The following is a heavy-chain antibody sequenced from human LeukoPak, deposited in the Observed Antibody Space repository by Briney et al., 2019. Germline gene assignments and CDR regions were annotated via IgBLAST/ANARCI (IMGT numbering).Heavy chain of an antibody. CDR2: IKNKADGGTI. CDR1: DFTFSNVW. CDR3: TTGIDYGGGY. D-gene: IGHD4/OR15-4a*01. Sequence: GGSLRLSCAASDFTFSNVWMNWVRQAPGRGLEWVGRIKNKADGGTIDYASPVKGRFTISRDDSKNTVYLQMNSLQIEDTGVYYCTTGIDYGGGYWGQGILVTVSS. V-gene: IGHV3-15*07. J-gene: IGHJ4*02.